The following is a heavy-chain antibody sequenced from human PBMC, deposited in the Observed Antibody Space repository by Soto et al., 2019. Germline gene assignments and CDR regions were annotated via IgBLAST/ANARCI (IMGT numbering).Heavy chain of an antibody. Sequence: TSYWISWVRQMPGKGLEWMGRIDPSDSYTNYSPSFQGHVTISADKSISTAYLQWSSLKASDTAMYYCASCSIAADYYGMDVWGQGTTVTVSS. CDR3: ASCSIAADYYGMDV. V-gene: IGHV5-10-1*01. J-gene: IGHJ6*02. CDR2: IDPSDSYT. D-gene: IGHD6-13*01. CDR1: TSYW.